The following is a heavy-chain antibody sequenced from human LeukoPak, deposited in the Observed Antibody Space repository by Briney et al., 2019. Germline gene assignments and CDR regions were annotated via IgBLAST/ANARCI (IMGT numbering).Heavy chain of an antibody. V-gene: IGHV3-74*01. D-gene: IGHD3-10*01. CDR2: INSDGSTT. CDR3: ARDGYYYGSGSS. CDR1: GFTFITYW. Sequence: PGGSLRLSCAASGFTFITYWMHWVRQAPGKGLVWVSSINSDGSTTTYADSVKGRFTISRDNAKNSLYLQMNSLRAEDTAVYYCARDGYYYGSGSSWGQGTLVTVSS. J-gene: IGHJ5*02.